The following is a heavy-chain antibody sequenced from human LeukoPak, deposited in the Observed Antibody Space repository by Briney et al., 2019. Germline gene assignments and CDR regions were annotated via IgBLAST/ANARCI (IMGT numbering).Heavy chain of an antibody. J-gene: IGHJ5*02. D-gene: IGHD3-10*01. CDR3: ARERVKLFDWFDP. V-gene: IGHV4-4*08. CDR2: IYTSGST. Sequence: PSETLSLTCTVSGGSISSYYWSWIRQPPGKGLEWIGRIYTSGSTNYNPSLKSRVTISVDTSKNQFPLKVSSVTAADTAVYYCARERVKLFDWFDPWGQGTLVTVSS. CDR1: GGSISSYY.